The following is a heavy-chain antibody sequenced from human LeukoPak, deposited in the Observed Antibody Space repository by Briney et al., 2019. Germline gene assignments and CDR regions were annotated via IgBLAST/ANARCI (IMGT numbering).Heavy chain of an antibody. Sequence: SETLSLTCTVSGGSISSYYWTWIRQPPGIGLEWIGYIHYSGSTNYNPSLESRVTISLDTSKNQFSLQLNSVTAADSAVYYCVTNAGGFREAPFDYRGQGTLVTVSS. CDR3: VTNAGGFREAPFDY. D-gene: IGHD5-12*01. J-gene: IGHJ4*02. CDR1: GGSISSYY. CDR2: IHYSGST. V-gene: IGHV4-59*01.